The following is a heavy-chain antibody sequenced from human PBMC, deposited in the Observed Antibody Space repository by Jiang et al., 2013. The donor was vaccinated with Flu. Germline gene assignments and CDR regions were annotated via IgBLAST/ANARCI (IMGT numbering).Heavy chain of an antibody. CDR3: ARTRFSVPANIDL. Sequence: GPGLVKSSETLSLTCSVSGDSVSSGSYYWVWIRQPPGKGLEWIGCIYNNWSAYYSPSLKSRVAFSVDDFKNQFSLKLSSVTAADTAIYYCARTRFSVPANIDLWGQGTLVTVSP. CDR1: GDSVSSGSYY. J-gene: IGHJ4*02. V-gene: IGHV4-39*01. CDR2: IYNNWSA. D-gene: IGHD2/OR15-2a*01.